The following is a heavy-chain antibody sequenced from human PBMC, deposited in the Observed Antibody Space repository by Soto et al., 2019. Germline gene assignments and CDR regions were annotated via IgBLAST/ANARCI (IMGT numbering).Heavy chain of an antibody. CDR2: INHTGST. V-gene: IGHV4-34*01. CDR3: AKNSLYLQMNSLRAEDTAVYYCATDKGRSPLDY. J-gene: IGHJ4*02. Sequence: PSETLSLTCAVYGGSFSGYYWSWIRQPPGKGLEWIGDINHTGSTNYNPSLKSRVTISVDTSKNQFSLKLSSVKGRFTISRDNAKNSLYLQMNSLRAEDTAVYYCATDKGRSPLDYWGQGTLVTVSS. CDR1: GGSFSGYY. D-gene: IGHD3-10*01.